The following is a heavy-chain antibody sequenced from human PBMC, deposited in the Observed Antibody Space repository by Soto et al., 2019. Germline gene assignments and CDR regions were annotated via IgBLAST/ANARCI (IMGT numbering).Heavy chain of an antibody. D-gene: IGHD2-15*01. J-gene: IGHJ6*02. CDR3: ARAKGLGGNPHVYYYGMDV. CDR1: GGTFSSYA. CDR2: IIPIFGTA. V-gene: IGHV1-69*13. Sequence: ASVKVSCKASGGTFSSYAISWVRQAPGQGLEWMGGIIPIFGTANYAQKFQGRVTITADESTSTAYMELSSLRSEDTAVYYCARAKGLGGNPHVYYYGMDVWGQGTTVTVSS.